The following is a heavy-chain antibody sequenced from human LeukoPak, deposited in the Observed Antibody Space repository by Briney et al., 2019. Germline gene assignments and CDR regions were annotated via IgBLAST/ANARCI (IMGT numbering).Heavy chain of an antibody. J-gene: IGHJ5*02. CDR3: ARDMSRITIFGVVIIPYNWFDP. CDR1: GYTFTGYY. Sequence: ASVKVSCKASGYTFTGYYMHWVRQAPGQGLEWMGWINPNSGGTNYAQKFQGRVTMTRDTSISTAYMELSRLRSDDTAVYYCARDMSRITIFGVVIIPYNWFDPWGQGTLVTVSS. CDR2: INPNSGGT. V-gene: IGHV1-2*02. D-gene: IGHD3-3*01.